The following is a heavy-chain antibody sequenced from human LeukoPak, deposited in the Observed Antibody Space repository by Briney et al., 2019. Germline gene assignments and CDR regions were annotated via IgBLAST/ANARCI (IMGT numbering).Heavy chain of an antibody. CDR1: GESLTGYY. Sequence: PSDTLSLTCAVYGESLTGYYMSWMRQPPGQRLEWIGWINDNGRTKKHPAFTRRVSISIDTPNYQPSYKLNSCPASDTAVYYCARHGGWYFALWGPGTLVTVYS. D-gene: IGHD3-10*01. CDR2: INDNGRT. J-gene: IGHJ2*01. CDR3: ARHGGWYFAL. V-gene: IGHV4-34*01.